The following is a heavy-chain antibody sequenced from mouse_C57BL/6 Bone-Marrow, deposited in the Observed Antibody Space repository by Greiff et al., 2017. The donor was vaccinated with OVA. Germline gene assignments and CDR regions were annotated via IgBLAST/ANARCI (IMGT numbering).Heavy chain of an antibody. CDR3: AKEGTIYYDYDDAMDY. CDR1: GYTFTSYW. Sequence: VQLQQPGAELVKPGASVKLSCKASGYTFTSYWMHWVKQRPGQGLEWIGMIHPNSGSTNYNEKFKSKATLTVDKSSSTAYMQLSSLTSEDSAVYYCAKEGTIYYDYDDAMDYWGQGTSVTVSS. CDR2: IHPNSGST. J-gene: IGHJ4*01. D-gene: IGHD2-4*01. V-gene: IGHV1-64*01.